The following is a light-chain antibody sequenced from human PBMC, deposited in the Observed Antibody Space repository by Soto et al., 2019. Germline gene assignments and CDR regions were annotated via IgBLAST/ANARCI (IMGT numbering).Light chain of an antibody. V-gene: IGKV3-20*01. Sequence: EIVLTQSPGTLSLSPGEGATLSCRASQSVSTNFFAWYQQKPGQAPRLLIYGASSRATGIPDRFSGSGSGTDFTLTISRLEPEDFAVYYCQQYGGSPLFTFGPGTKVDIK. CDR1: QSVSTNF. J-gene: IGKJ3*01. CDR2: GAS. CDR3: QQYGGSPLFT.